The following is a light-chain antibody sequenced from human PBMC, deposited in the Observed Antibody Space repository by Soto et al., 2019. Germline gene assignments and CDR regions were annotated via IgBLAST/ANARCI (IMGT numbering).Light chain of an antibody. CDR2: END. CDR3: GTWDSSLSGYV. J-gene: IGLJ1*01. V-gene: IGLV1-51*02. Sequence: QSVLTQPPSVSGAPGQKGTISCSGSTPTIGNNYVSWFQQLPGTAPKLLIYENDKRPSGIPDRFSGSTSGTSATLGITGLQTGDEADYYCGTWDSSLSGYVFATGTKVTVL. CDR1: TPTIGNNY.